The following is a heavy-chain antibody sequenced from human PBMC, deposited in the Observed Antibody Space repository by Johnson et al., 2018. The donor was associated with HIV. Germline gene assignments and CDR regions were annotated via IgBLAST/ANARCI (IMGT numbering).Heavy chain of an antibody. CDR3: ARDCGGHGSSWYDAFDI. V-gene: IGHV3-30*04. CDR1: GFTFSSYA. J-gene: IGHJ3*02. D-gene: IGHD6-13*01. Sequence: VQVVESGGGVVQPGRSLRLSCAASGFTFSSYAMHWVRQAPGKGLEWVAVISYDGSNKYYADSVKGRFTISRDNSKNTLYLQMNSLRHEDTAVYYCARDCGGHGSSWYDAFDIWGQGTMVTVSS. CDR2: ISYDGSNK.